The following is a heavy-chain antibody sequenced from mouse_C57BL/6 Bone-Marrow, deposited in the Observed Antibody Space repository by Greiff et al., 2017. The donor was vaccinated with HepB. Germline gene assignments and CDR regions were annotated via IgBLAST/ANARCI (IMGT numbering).Heavy chain of an antibody. V-gene: IGHV1-52*01. CDR3: ARLGGGPFAY. CDR2: IDPSDSET. CDR1: GYTFTSYW. Sequence: QVQLQQPGAELVRPGSSVKLSCKASGYTFTSYWMHWVKQRPIQGLEWIGNIDPSDSETHYNQKFKDKATLTVDKSSSTAYMQPSSLTSEDSAVYYCARLGGGPFAYWGQGTLVTVSA. J-gene: IGHJ3*01. D-gene: IGHD1-1*02.